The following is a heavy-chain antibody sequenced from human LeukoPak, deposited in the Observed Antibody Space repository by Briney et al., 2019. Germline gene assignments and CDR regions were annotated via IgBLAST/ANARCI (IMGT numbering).Heavy chain of an antibody. CDR3: ARLAVAGTEGIFDY. D-gene: IGHD6-19*01. Sequence: PSETLSLTCTVSGGSISSYYWSWIRQPPGKGLERIGYIYTSGSTNYNPSLKSRVTISVDTSKNQFSLKLSSVTAADTAVYYCARLAVAGTEGIFDYWGQGTLVTVSS. J-gene: IGHJ4*02. V-gene: IGHV4-4*09. CDR2: IYTSGST. CDR1: GGSISSYY.